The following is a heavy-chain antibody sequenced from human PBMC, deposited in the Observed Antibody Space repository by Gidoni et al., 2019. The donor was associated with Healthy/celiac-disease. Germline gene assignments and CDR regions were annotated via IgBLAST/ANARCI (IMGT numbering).Heavy chain of an antibody. CDR3: ARRRYSNTFDY. CDR1: ADSISSSSYY. Sequence: QLQLQESGPGLVKPSETLSLTCPVSADSISSSSYYWGWIRQPPGKGLGWIGSIYYSGSTYYNPSLKSRVTISVDTSKNQFSLKLSSVTAADTAVYYCARRRYSNTFDYWGQGTLVTVSS. D-gene: IGHD6-13*01. V-gene: IGHV4-39*01. J-gene: IGHJ4*02. CDR2: IYYSGST.